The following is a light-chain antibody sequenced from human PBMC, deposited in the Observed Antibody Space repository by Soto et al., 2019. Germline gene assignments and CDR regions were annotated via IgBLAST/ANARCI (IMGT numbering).Light chain of an antibody. V-gene: IGLV2-14*01. J-gene: IGLJ3*02. Sequence: QSALTQPASVSGSPGQSITISCTGYSSDVGGYDYVSWFQQHPGRAPKALIYEVITRPSGVSTRFSGSKSANTASLTLSGLQPEDEADFYCRSFTSSKTWVFGGGTKLTVL. CDR3: RSFTSSKTWV. CDR1: SSDVGGYDY. CDR2: EVI.